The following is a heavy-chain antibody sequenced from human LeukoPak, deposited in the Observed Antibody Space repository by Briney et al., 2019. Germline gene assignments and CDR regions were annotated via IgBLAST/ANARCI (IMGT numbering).Heavy chain of an antibody. Sequence: GGSLRLSCAASGFTLSSYAMSWVRQAPGKGLEWVSAISGSGGSTYYADSVKGRFTISRDISKNTLYLQMNSLRAEDTAVYYCAKDHSSGWQDKYFQHWGQGTLVTVSS. D-gene: IGHD6-19*01. V-gene: IGHV3-23*01. CDR2: ISGSGGST. J-gene: IGHJ1*01. CDR1: GFTLSSYA. CDR3: AKDHSSGWQDKYFQH.